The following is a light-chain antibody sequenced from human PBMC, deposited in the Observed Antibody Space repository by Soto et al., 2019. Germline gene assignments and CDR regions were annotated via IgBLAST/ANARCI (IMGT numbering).Light chain of an antibody. J-gene: IGKJ1*01. V-gene: IGKV3-20*01. CDR3: QQYGSSPKT. Sequence: IVLTQCAATLSLSPGERATLSCRPSQRIXSYLAWCQQKPGQAPRVLXDDASIRATGSPARFSGSGSETDFTLTISRLEPEDFAVYYCQQYGSSPKTFGQGTKVDIK. CDR1: QRIXSY. CDR2: DAS.